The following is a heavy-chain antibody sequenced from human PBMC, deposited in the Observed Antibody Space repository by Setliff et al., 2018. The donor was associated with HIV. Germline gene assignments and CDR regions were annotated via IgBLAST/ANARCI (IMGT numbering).Heavy chain of an antibody. D-gene: IGHD6-6*01. Sequence: ASVKVSCKASGYTFTSNGITWVRQAPGQGLEWMGIINPSSGSTTYAQKFQGRVTMTRDTSTSTVYMELSSLRSEDTAVYYCARDPAPSSSASYLQHWGQGTPVTVSS. CDR2: INPSSGST. V-gene: IGHV1-46*01. CDR1: GYTFTSNG. CDR3: ARDPAPSSSASYLQH. J-gene: IGHJ1*01.